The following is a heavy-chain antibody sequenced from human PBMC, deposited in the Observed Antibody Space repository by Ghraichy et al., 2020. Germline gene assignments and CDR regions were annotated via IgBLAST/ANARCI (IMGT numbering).Heavy chain of an antibody. CDR2: ISSSSSYI. V-gene: IGHV3-21*01. CDR3: ARDLDTAWGGYGMDV. J-gene: IGHJ6*02. D-gene: IGHD5-18*01. CDR1: GFTFSSYS. Sequence: ETLSLTCAASGFTFSSYSMNWVRQAPGKGLEWVSSISSSSSYIYYADSVKGRFTISRDNAKNSLYLQMNSLRAEDTAVYYCARDLDTAWGGYGMDVWGQGTTVTVSS.